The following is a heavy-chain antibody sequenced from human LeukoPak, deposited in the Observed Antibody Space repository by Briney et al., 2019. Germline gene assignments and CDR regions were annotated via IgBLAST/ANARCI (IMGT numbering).Heavy chain of an antibody. CDR2: ICYDGSNK. CDR3: ARDRSWGSQCYFDY. D-gene: IGHD7-27*01. CDR1: GFHFSTYG. V-gene: IGHV3-33*01. J-gene: IGHJ4*02. Sequence: PGGSLRLSCAASGFHFSTYGMHWVRQAPGKGLEWVGVICYDGSNKIYAESVKGRFSISRDNSKNTLYLQMNSLRAEDTAVYYCARDRSWGSQCYFDYWGQGTLVTVSS.